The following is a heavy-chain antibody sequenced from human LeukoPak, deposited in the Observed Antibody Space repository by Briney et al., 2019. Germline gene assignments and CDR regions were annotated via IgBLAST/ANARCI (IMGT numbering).Heavy chain of an antibody. Sequence: GGSLRLSCAASGFTFSSYGMHRVRQAPGKGLEWVAVISYDGSNKYYADSVKGRFTISRDNSKNTLFLQMNSLRAEDTAVYYCAGSPKASGSSTFDYWGQGTLVTVSS. CDR3: AGSPKASGSSTFDY. J-gene: IGHJ4*02. D-gene: IGHD1-26*01. CDR1: GFTFSSYG. CDR2: ISYDGSNK. V-gene: IGHV3-30*03.